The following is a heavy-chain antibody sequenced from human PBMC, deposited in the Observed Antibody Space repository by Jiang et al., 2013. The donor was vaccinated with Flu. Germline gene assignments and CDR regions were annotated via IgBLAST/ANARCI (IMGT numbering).Heavy chain of an antibody. CDR1: GGSISSSSYY. Sequence: VLLKPSETLSLTCTVSGGSISSSSYYWGWIRQPPGKGLEWIGSIYYSGSTYYNPSLKSRVTISVDTSKNQFSLKLSSVTAADTAVYYCARVWDILTGLTFDYWGQGTLVTVSS. J-gene: IGHJ4*02. CDR2: IYYSGST. D-gene: IGHD3-9*01. V-gene: IGHV4-39*07. CDR3: ARVWDILTGLTFDY.